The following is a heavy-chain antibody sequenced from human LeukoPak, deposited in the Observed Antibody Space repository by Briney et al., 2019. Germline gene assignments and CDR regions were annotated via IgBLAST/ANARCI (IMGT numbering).Heavy chain of an antibody. Sequence: GESLKISCKGSGYSFTSYWIGWVRQMPGKGLEWMGIIYPGDSDTRYSPSFQGQVTISADKSISTAYLQWSSLKASDTAMYYCARQQVGYGGNYRGEFAFDISGQGTMVTVSA. CDR2: IYPGDSDT. J-gene: IGHJ3*02. CDR3: ARQQVGYGGNYRGEFAFDI. V-gene: IGHV5-51*01. D-gene: IGHD1-26*01. CDR1: GYSFTSYW.